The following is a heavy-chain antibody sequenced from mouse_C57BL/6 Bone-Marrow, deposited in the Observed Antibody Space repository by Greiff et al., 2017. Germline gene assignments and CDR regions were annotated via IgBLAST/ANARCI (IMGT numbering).Heavy chain of an antibody. Sequence: EVQVVESGAELVRPGASVKLSCTASGFNIKDDYMHWVKQRPEQGLEWIGWIDPENGDTEYASKFQDNSTLTADKSSSTAYMQLSSLTYEDSAVYYCARCGGYFLFDYWGQGTTLTVSS. CDR1: GFNIKDDY. CDR2: IDPENGDT. V-gene: IGHV14-4*01. D-gene: IGHD2-3*01. J-gene: IGHJ2*01. CDR3: ARCGGYFLFDY.